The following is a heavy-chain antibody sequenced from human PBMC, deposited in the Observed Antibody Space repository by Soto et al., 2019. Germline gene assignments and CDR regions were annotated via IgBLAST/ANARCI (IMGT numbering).Heavy chain of an antibody. CDR2: IYPGDSDA. Sequence: PVEALKIACKSSGYSNTSYWIDWVRQKPVKGLEWMGIIYPGDSDARYSTSLKGQVNMSVDESRSNAYLQWDSLKASDTAIYYCVADTARTYYFYAMDVWGQGTTVTVSS. CDR3: VADTARTYYFYAMDV. CDR1: GYSNTSYW. V-gene: IGHV5-51*01. D-gene: IGHD5-18*01. J-gene: IGHJ6*02.